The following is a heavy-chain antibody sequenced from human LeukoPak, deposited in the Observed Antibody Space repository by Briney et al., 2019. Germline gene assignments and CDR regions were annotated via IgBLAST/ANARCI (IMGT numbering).Heavy chain of an antibody. J-gene: IGHJ5*02. Sequence: SETLSLTCTVSGGSISSSSYYWGWVRQPPGKGLEWIGSIYYSGSTYYNPSLKSRVTISVDTSKNQFSLKLSSVTAADTAVYYCARRQYYDYVWGSYRSAWFDPWGQGTLVTVSS. V-gene: IGHV4-39*07. CDR3: ARRQYYDYVWGSYRSAWFDP. CDR2: IYYSGST. D-gene: IGHD3-16*02. CDR1: GGSISSSSYY.